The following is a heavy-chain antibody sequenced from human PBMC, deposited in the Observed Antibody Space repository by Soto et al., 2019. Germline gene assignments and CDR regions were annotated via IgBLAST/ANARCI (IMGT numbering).Heavy chain of an antibody. CDR2: IYYSGST. J-gene: IGHJ6*02. Sequence: SDTLSLTCTGSGRSISSSSYYWGWIRQPPGKGLEWIGSIYYSGSTYYNPSLKSRVTISVDTSKNQFSLKLSSVTAADTAVYYCARLPLDGMDVWGQGTSVT. CDR1: GRSISSSSYY. V-gene: IGHV4-39*01. CDR3: ARLPLDGMDV. D-gene: IGHD3-16*01.